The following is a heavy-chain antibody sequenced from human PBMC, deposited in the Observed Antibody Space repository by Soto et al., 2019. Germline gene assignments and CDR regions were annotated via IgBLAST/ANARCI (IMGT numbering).Heavy chain of an antibody. CDR1: GFTFSSYG. D-gene: IGHD1-26*01. V-gene: IGHV3-30*02. CDR3: RVGVAD. J-gene: IGHJ4*02. Sequence: GGSLRLSCAASGFTFSSYGMHWVRQAPGKGLEWVAVIWYDGSNKYYADSVKGRFTISRDTSRNTLYLQMNSLRVEDTAVYYCRVGVADWGQGTRVTVSS. CDR2: IWYDGSNK.